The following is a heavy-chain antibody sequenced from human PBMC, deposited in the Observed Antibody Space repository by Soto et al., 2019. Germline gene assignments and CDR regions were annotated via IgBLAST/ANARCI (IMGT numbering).Heavy chain of an antibody. J-gene: IGHJ4*02. V-gene: IGHV5-10-1*03. CDR1: GYSFTSYW. CDR3: ARYAELMVRGVMITTTLDY. CDR2: IDPSDSYT. D-gene: IGHD3-10*01. Sequence: EVQLVQSGAEVKKPGESLRISCKGSGYSFTSYWISWVRQMPGKGLEWMGRIDPSDSYTNYSPSFQGHVTISADKSISTAYLQWSSLKASDTAMYYCARYAELMVRGVMITTTLDYWGQGTLVTVSS.